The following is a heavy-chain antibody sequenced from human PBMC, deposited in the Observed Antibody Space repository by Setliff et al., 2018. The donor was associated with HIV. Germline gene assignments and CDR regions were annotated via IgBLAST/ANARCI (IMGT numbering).Heavy chain of an antibody. D-gene: IGHD1-1*01. CDR2: INTHTGNP. CDR1: GYRFTSYA. J-gene: IGHJ4*02. Sequence: ASVKVSCKASGYRFTSYAMNWVRQAPGQGLERMGWINTHTGNPTYAQGFTGRFVFSLDTSVSTAYLQISSLKAEDTAVYYCARGELDLDYWGQGTLVTVSS. V-gene: IGHV7-4-1*02. CDR3: ARGELDLDY.